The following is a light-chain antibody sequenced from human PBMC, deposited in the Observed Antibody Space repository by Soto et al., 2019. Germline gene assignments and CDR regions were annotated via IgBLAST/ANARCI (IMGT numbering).Light chain of an antibody. V-gene: IGLV1-47*01. Sequence: QSVLTQPPSASETPGQRVTISCSGSSYNIGSNYVYWYQQLPGTAPNLLIYRNDQRPSGVPDRFSGSKSGTSASLAISGLRSEDEADYYCAGWDDSLSGPVFGGGTKLTVL. CDR1: SYNIGSNY. CDR2: RND. CDR3: AGWDDSLSGPV. J-gene: IGLJ2*01.